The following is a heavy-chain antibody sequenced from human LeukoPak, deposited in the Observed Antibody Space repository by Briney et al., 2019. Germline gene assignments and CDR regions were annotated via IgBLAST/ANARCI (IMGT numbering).Heavy chain of an antibody. CDR2: INHSGGT. J-gene: IGHJ4*02. CDR1: GGSFSGYY. D-gene: IGHD2-2*02. CDR3: ARRCSSTSCYNY. Sequence: SETLSLTCAVYGGSFSGYYWSWIRQPPGKGLEWIGEINHSGGTKYNPSLKSRVTISVDTSKNQFSLKLSSVTAADTAVYYCARRCSSTSCYNYWGQGTLVTVSS. V-gene: IGHV4-34*01.